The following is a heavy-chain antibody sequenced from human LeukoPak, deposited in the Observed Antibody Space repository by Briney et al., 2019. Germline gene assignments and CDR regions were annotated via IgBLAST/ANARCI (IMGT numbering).Heavy chain of an antibody. D-gene: IGHD6-13*01. Sequence: ASVKVSCKTSGYTFTSYGITWVRQAPGQGLEWMGWISGYNNNINYAQKFQGRVTMSMDTSTDTANMELRSLTSADTAVYYCARSIAAAEAFAYWGQGTLVTVSS. CDR2: ISGYNNNI. V-gene: IGHV1-18*01. CDR1: GYTFTSYG. CDR3: ARSIAAAEAFAY. J-gene: IGHJ4*02.